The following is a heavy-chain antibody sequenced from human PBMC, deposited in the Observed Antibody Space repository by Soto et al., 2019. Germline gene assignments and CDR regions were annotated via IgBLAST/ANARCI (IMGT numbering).Heavy chain of an antibody. J-gene: IGHJ3*02. D-gene: IGHD3-22*01. CDR3: AKVRDYYDSSGYYYVDAFDI. CDR1: GFTFSSYA. CDR2: ISGSGGST. V-gene: IGHV3-23*01. Sequence: EVQLLESGGGLVQPGGSLRLSCAASGFTFSSYAMSWVRQAPGKGLEWVSAISGSGGSTYYADSVKGRFTISRDNSKNTLYLQMNSLRAEDTAVYYCAKVRDYYDSSGYYYVDAFDIWGQGTMVTVSS.